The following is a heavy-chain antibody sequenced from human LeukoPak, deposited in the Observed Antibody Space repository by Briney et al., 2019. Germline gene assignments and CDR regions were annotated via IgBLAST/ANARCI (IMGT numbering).Heavy chain of an antibody. Sequence: GGSLRLSCAASGFTFSSYAMSWVRQAPGKGLEWVSAISGSGGSTYYADSVKGRFTISRDNSKNTLYLQMNSLRAEDTAVYYCARDPRGYSLNWFDPWGQGTLVTVSS. CDR3: ARDPRGYSLNWFDP. V-gene: IGHV3-23*01. J-gene: IGHJ5*02. CDR2: ISGSGGST. D-gene: IGHD5-18*01. CDR1: GFTFSSYA.